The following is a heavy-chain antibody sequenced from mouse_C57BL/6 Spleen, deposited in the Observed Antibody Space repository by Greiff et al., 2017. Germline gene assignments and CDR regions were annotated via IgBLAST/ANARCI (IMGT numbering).Heavy chain of an antibody. CDR2: IHPNSGST. CDR1: GYTFTSYW. D-gene: IGHD1-1*01. V-gene: IGHV1-64*01. Sequence: QVQLQQPGAELVKPGASVKLSCKASGYTFTSYWMHWVKQRPGQGLEWIGMIHPNSGSTNYNEKFKSKATLTVDKSSSTAYMQLSSLTSEDSAVYYCARVITAVVPYVDGWGTGTTVTVSS. J-gene: IGHJ1*03. CDR3: ARVITAVVPYVDG.